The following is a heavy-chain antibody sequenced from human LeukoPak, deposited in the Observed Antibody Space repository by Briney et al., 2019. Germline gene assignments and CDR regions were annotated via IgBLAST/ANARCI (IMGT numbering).Heavy chain of an antibody. CDR2: INTNTGNP. CDR3: ARERIAAAGADYYYYYYMDV. D-gene: IGHD6-13*01. J-gene: IGHJ6*03. V-gene: IGHV7-4-1*02. Sequence: ASVKVSCKASGYTFTSYAMNWVRQAPGQGLEWMGWINTNTGNPTYAQGFTGRFVFSLDTSVSTAYLQISSLKAEDTAVYYCARERIAAAGADYYYYYYMDVWGKGTTVTVSS. CDR1: GYTFTSYA.